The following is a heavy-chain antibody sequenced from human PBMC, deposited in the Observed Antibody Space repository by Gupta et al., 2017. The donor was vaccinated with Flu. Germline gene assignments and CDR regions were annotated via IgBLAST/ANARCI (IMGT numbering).Heavy chain of an antibody. J-gene: IGHJ4*02. Sequence: QLQLQESGPGPVKPSETLSLICTVSGDSISDTSYYWGWIRQPPGKGLEWIGNVGYSGNTFYNPSLKSRVTISVDTSKNQFSLKLSSVTAADTAVYYCARRITYGKTFDYWGQGSLVTVSS. D-gene: IGHD2/OR15-2a*01. CDR2: VGYSGNT. CDR1: GDSISDTSYY. CDR3: ARRITYGKTFDY. V-gene: IGHV4-39*01.